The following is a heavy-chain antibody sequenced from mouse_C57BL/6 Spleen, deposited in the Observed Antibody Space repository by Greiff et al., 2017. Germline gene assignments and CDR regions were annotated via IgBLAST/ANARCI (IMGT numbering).Heavy chain of an antibody. CDR2: IYPGSGST. D-gene: IGHD1-1*01. J-gene: IGHJ1*03. CDR1: GYTFTSYW. CDR3: ARRYYGSSYGYFDV. Sequence: QVQLKQPGAELVKPGASVKMSCKASGYTFTSYWITWVKQRPGQGLEWIGDIYPGSGSTNYNEKFKSKATLTVDTSSSTAYMQLSSLTSADAAVYYCARRYYGSSYGYFDVWGTGTTVTVSS. V-gene: IGHV1-55*01.